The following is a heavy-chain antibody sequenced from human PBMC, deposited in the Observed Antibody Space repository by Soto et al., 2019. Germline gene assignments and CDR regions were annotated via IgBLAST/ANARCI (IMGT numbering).Heavy chain of an antibody. CDR2: IYHGGTT. D-gene: IGHD3-10*01. CDR3: AKAYVMVVAVSTFDY. J-gene: IGHJ4*01. Sequence: LSLTCTVSGYSISSGSYWGWIRQPPGKGPEWIASIYHGGTTFYNPSLKSRVTVSVDKSNNQFSLKLRSVTAADTAVYYCAKAYVMVVAVSTFDYWGHGTLVTVSS. CDR1: GYSISSGSY. V-gene: IGHV4-38-2*02.